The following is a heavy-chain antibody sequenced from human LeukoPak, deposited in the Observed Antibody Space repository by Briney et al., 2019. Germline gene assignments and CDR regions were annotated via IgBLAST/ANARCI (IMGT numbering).Heavy chain of an antibody. CDR3: AKDLGYYYDSPDY. J-gene: IGHJ4*02. V-gene: IGHV3-30*18. CDR1: GFTFSSYG. D-gene: IGHD3-22*01. CDR2: ISYDGSNK. Sequence: GGSLRLSCAASGFTFSSYGMHWVRQAPGKGLEWVAVISYDGSNKYYADSVKGRFTISRDNSKNTLYLQMNSLRAEDTAVYYCAKDLGYYYDSPDYWGQGTLVIVSS.